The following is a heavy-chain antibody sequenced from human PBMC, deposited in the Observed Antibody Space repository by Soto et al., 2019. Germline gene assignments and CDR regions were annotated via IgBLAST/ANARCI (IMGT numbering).Heavy chain of an antibody. Sequence: GASVKVSCKASGFTFTSSAVQWVRQARGQRLEWIGWIVVGSGNTNYAQKFQERVTITRDMYTSTAYMELSSLRSEDTAVYYCAAATYYYGSGSYYNPTLYYYGMDVWGQGTTVTVSS. CDR2: IVVGSGNT. CDR1: GFTFTSSA. CDR3: AAATYYYGSGSYYNPTLYYYGMDV. J-gene: IGHJ6*02. D-gene: IGHD3-10*01. V-gene: IGHV1-58*01.